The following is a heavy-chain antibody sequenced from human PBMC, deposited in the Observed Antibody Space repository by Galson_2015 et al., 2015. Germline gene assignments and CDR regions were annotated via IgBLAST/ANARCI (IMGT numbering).Heavy chain of an antibody. CDR3: ARRACYYDSSGYYCYFDY. J-gene: IGHJ4*02. D-gene: IGHD3-22*01. V-gene: IGHV4-4*02. Sequence: SETLSLTCAVSGGSISSSNWWGWVRQPPGKGLEWIGEIYHSGSTNYNPSIKSRVTISVDKSKNQFSLKLSSGPAADTAVYYCARRACYYDSSGYYCYFDYWGQGSLVTVSS. CDR1: GGSISSSNW. CDR2: IYHSGST.